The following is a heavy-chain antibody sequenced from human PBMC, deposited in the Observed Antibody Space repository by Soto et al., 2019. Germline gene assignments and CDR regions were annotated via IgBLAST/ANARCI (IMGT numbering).Heavy chain of an antibody. CDR1: GGTFSSYT. V-gene: IGHV1-69*02. Sequence: QVQLVQSGAEVKKPGSSVKVSCKASGGTFSSYTISWVRQAPGQGLEWVGRIIPILGIANYAQKFQGRVTITADQSTRTAYMELSSLRYEDTAVYYCASDRPYSSGLHEGGGYYYGMDVWGQGTTVTVSS. CDR2: IIPILGIA. J-gene: IGHJ6*02. D-gene: IGHD6-19*01. CDR3: ASDRPYSSGLHEGGGYYYGMDV.